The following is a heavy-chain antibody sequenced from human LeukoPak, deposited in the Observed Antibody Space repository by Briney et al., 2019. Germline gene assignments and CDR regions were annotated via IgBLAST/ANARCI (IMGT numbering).Heavy chain of an antibody. J-gene: IGHJ4*02. CDR1: GFTFNSYG. Sequence: PGGSLRLSCAASGFTFNSYGMPWVRQGPGKGLEWVAVISYDGNDKFYRDSVTGRFTISRDNSKNTLYLQMNSLRAEDTAVYYYAKDQPRPLSSGFLDYWGQGTLVTVSS. CDR3: AKDQPRPLSSGFLDY. V-gene: IGHV3-30*18. CDR2: ISYDGNDK. D-gene: IGHD6-19*01.